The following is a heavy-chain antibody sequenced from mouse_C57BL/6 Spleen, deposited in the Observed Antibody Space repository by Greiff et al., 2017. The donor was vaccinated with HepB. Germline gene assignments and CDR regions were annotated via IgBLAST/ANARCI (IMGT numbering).Heavy chain of an antibody. CDR2: IWGDGST. Sequence: VQLQQSGPGLVAPSQRLSITCTVSGFSLTSYGVSWVRQPPGKGLEWLGVIWGDGSTNYHSALISRLSISKDNSKSQVFLKLNSLQTDDTATYYCAIRTAQATFAYWGQGTLVTVSA. D-gene: IGHD3-2*02. J-gene: IGHJ3*01. CDR1: GFSLTSYG. V-gene: IGHV2-3*01. CDR3: AIRTAQATFAY.